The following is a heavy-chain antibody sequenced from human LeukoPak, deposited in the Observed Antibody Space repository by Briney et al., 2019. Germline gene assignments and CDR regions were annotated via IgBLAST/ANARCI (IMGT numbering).Heavy chain of an antibody. Sequence: ASVNVSCKASGFTFTSSAVQWVRQARGQRLEWIGWIVVGSGNTNCAQKFQERVTITRDMSTSTAYMELSSLRSEDTAVYYCAAGSLYGERDYFDYWGQGTLVTVSS. CDR2: IVVGSGNT. CDR3: AAGSLYGERDYFDY. CDR1: GFTFTSSA. J-gene: IGHJ4*02. D-gene: IGHD4-17*01. V-gene: IGHV1-58*01.